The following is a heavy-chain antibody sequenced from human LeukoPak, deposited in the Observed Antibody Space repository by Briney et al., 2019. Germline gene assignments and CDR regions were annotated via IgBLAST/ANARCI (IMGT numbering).Heavy chain of an antibody. CDR2: IWYDGSQR. CDR3: VRGADMNYNFENSFYFDS. J-gene: IGHJ4*02. CDR1: GFTMKNFG. D-gene: IGHD3-3*01. V-gene: IGHV3-33*01. Sequence: GGSLRLSCAVSGFTMKNFGMHWVRQAPGKGLEWVAVIWYDGSQRHYIDSVKGRFAISRENSMNTLSLEMNGLRVEDTAVYYCVRGADMNYNFENSFYFDSWGQGALVIVPS.